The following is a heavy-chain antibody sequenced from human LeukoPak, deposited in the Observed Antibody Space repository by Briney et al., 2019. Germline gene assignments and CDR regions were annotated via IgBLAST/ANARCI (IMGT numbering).Heavy chain of an antibody. Sequence: SETLSLTCTVSGGSIRSSYYYWGWIRQPPGKGLEWIGKINHSGSTNYRPSLKSRVTISIDTSKNQFSLKLKSMTAADTAVYYCARGEGARDGYNYEGPFYFDYWGQGTLVTVSS. J-gene: IGHJ4*02. D-gene: IGHD5-24*01. CDR1: GGSIRSSYYY. V-gene: IGHV4-39*07. CDR3: ARGEGARDGYNYEGPFYFDY. CDR2: INHSGST.